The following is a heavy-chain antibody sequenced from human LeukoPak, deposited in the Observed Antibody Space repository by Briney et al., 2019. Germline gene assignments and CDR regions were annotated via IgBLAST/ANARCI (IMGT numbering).Heavy chain of an antibody. Sequence: ASVKVSCKASGGTFSSYAISWVRQAPGQGLEWMGGIIPIFDTAGYAQKFQGRLTITADESTSTAYMELSSLRAEDTAVYYCARDLVGSHTSYSSGAWDYWGQGTLVTVSS. J-gene: IGHJ4*02. CDR1: GGTFSSYA. V-gene: IGHV1-69*13. CDR3: ARDLVGSHTSYSSGAWDY. D-gene: IGHD3-9*01. CDR2: IIPIFDTA.